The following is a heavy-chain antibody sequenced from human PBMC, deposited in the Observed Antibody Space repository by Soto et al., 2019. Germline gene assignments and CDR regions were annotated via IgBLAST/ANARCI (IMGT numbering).Heavy chain of an antibody. CDR1: GFSVGDNY. V-gene: IGHV3-11*06. Sequence: QVQLVESGGGLVEPGGSLRLSCAASGFSVGDNYMTWIRQAPGKGLEWLSYSSSSGGYTNYADSVKGRFTISRDNAKNSLYLQMDSLRAEDTAVYFCARSSGRRHVFTFDYGLDVWGQGTTDTVSS. CDR3: ARSSGRRHVFTFDYGLDV. J-gene: IGHJ6*02. D-gene: IGHD3-16*01. CDR2: SSSSGGYT.